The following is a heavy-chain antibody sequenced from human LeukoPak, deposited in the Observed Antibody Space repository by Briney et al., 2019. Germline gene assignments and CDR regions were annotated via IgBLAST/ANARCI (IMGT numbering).Heavy chain of an antibody. CDR3: ARAGFGDYYGSGSYYTWFDP. CDR2: INHSGST. J-gene: IGHJ5*02. D-gene: IGHD3-10*01. CDR1: GGSFSGYY. Sequence: SETLSLTCAVYGGSFSGYYWSWIRQPPGKGLEWIGEINHSGSTNYNPSLKSRVAISVDTSKNQFSLKLSSVTAADTAVYYCARAGFGDYYGSGSYYTWFDPWGQGTLVTVSS. V-gene: IGHV4-34*01.